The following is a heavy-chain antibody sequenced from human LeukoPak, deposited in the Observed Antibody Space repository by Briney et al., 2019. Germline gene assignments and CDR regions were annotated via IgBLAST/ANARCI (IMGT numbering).Heavy chain of an antibody. J-gene: IGHJ4*02. CDR2: ISGSGAST. CDR1: GFTLSTNA. CDR3: AKDVGKWESLHFFDY. Sequence: GGFLGLSCLTSGFTLSTNAMSWVRQAPGKGLEWISGISGSGASTYYADSVKGRFTISRDDSRNTLYLQMNSLRGDDTAVYYCAKDVGKWESLHFFDYWGQGTLVTVSS. D-gene: IGHD1-26*01. V-gene: IGHV3-23*01.